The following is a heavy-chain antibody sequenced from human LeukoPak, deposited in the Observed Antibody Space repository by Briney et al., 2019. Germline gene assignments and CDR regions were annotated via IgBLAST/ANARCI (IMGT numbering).Heavy chain of an antibody. D-gene: IGHD1-26*01. CDR1: GGSISSYY. V-gene: IGHV4-59*08. CDR2: ISYSGNT. CDR3: ARLILSGSYLYYFDY. Sequence: SETLSLTCTVSGGSISSYYWSWIREPPGKGLGWSGYISYSGNTNYNPSLKSRVTISVDMSKNQFSLKLSSVTAADTAVYHCARLILSGSYLYYFDYWGQGTLVTVSS. J-gene: IGHJ4*02.